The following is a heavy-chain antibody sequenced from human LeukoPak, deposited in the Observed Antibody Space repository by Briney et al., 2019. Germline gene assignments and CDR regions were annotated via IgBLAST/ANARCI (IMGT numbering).Heavy chain of an antibody. D-gene: IGHD6-6*01. CDR3: ATSVEYSSSSNYY. CDR2: INPNSGGT. Sequence: ASVKVSCKASGYTFTGYYMRWVRQAPGQGLEWMGWINPNSGGTNYAQKFQGRVTMTRDTSISTAYMELSRLRSDDTAVYYCATSVEYSSSSNYYWGQGPLVTVSS. V-gene: IGHV1-2*02. J-gene: IGHJ4*02. CDR1: GYTFTGYY.